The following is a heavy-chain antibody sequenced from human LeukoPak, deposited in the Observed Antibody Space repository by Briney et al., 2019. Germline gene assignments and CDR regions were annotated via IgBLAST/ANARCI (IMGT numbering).Heavy chain of an antibody. CDR3: ARVAIHYDILTGYYVGNNWFDP. V-gene: IGHV4-59*01. CDR2: IYHSGST. Sequence: SSETLSLTCTVSGGSMNNYYWTWIRQPPGKGLEWIGYIYHSGSTNYNPSLKSRITISLDTSKDQFSLKLSSVTAADTAVYYCARVAIHYDILTGYYVGNNWFDPWGQGTLVTVSS. J-gene: IGHJ5*02. CDR1: GGSMNNYY. D-gene: IGHD3-9*01.